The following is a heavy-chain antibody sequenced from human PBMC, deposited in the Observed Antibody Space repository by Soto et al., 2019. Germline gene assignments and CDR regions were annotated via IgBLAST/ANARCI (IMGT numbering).Heavy chain of an antibody. CDR3: ASSFHGSGYIWDAMDV. J-gene: IGHJ6*02. CDR2: TSHDGRNE. CDR1: GFTFRDYA. V-gene: IGHV3-30*04. Sequence: QVQLVESGGGVVQPGRSLRLSCAASGFTFRDYAMHWVRQAPGKGLDWVAVTSHDGRNEYHADSVKGRFTISRDNSENTLYLQLNSLRAEDTALYYCASSFHGSGYIWDAMDVWGQGTTVTVSS. D-gene: IGHD3-3*01.